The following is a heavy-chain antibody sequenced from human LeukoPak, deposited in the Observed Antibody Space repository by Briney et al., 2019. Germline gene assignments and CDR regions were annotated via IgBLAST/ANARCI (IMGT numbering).Heavy chain of an antibody. Sequence: GRSLRLSCAASGFTFSSYGMHWVRQAPGKGLEWVAVIWYDGSNKYYADSVKGRFTISRDNSKNTLYLQMSSLRAEDTAVYYCARDDNYYGMDVWGQGTKVTVSS. CDR3: ARDDNYYGMDV. D-gene: IGHD3-9*01. J-gene: IGHJ6*02. CDR1: GFTFSSYG. CDR2: IWYDGSNK. V-gene: IGHV3-33*01.